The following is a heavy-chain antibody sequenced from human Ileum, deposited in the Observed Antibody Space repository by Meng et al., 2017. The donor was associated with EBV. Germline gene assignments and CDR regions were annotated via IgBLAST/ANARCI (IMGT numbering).Heavy chain of an antibody. V-gene: IGHV4-34*01. CDR3: ASRGSYGGGCDY. CDR1: GGSFTDYY. Sequence: QVQLHQWGAGLLKPSETLSLTCAVYGGSFTDYYWTWIRQPPGKGLEWIGEINPSEGTNYNPSLKSRVTISVDTSKNQFSLKMNSLTAADTAIYYCASRGSYGGGCDYWGQGTLVTVSS. CDR2: INPSEGT. J-gene: IGHJ4*02. D-gene: IGHD1-26*01.